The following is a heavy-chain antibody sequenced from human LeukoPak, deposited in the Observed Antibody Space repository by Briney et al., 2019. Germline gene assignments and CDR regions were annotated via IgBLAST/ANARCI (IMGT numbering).Heavy chain of an antibody. Sequence: GGSVKVSCTASGYTFTGCFIHYVRQAPGQGLEWMGLIDPNSDNIRYSETFKDRVTMPRDTSTNTAYMELNWLRSDDTAVYYCARSAYNYGYGYFDHWGQGTLVIVSS. CDR1: GYTFTGCF. J-gene: IGHJ4*02. CDR2: IDPNSDNI. V-gene: IGHV1-2*02. CDR3: ARSAYNYGYGYFDH. D-gene: IGHD5-18*01.